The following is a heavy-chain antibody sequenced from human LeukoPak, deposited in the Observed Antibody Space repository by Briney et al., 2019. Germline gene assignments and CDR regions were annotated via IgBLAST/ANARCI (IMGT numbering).Heavy chain of an antibody. D-gene: IGHD2-15*01. J-gene: IGHJ5*02. CDR3: ARQEYCSGGSCYTWFDP. CDR1: GYSINNYW. V-gene: IGHV5-51*01. CDR2: IYPAGSDI. Sequence: PGESLKISCKGSGYSINNYWIGWVRQMPGKGLEWMGIIYPAGSDIRYSPSFQGQVTISADKSISTAYLQWSSLKASDTAMYYCARQEYCSGGSCYTWFDPWGQGTLVTVSS.